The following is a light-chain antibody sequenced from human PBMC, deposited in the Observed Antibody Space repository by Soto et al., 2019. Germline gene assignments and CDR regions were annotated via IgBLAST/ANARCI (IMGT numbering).Light chain of an antibody. J-gene: IGKJ4*01. V-gene: IGKV1-39*01. CDR2: AAS. CDR3: QKSYSTPQP. Sequence: DIQMTKSPSSLSASVGDRVTITGRARQSISSYLPWYQQKPGKSPKLLIYAASSLQSGVPSRFSGSGSGTDFTLTISILKPEDFATYYFQKSYSTPQPFGAGTQVEIK. CDR1: QSISSY.